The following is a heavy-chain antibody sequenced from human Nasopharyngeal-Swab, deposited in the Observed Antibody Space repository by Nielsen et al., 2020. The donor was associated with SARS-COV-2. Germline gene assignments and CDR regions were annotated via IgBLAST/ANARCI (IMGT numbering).Heavy chain of an antibody. CDR1: GGSLRGYY. V-gene: IGHV4-34*01. J-gene: IGHJ4*02. CDR2: INHSGST. Sequence: SETLSLTCAVYGGSLRGYYWRWICPPPGKGLEWIGEINHSGSTNYNPSLKSRVTISVDTSKNQFSLKLSSVTAADTAVYYCERGRYDFWGGSFDYWGQGTLGTVSS. D-gene: IGHD3-3*01. CDR3: ERGRYDFWGGSFDY.